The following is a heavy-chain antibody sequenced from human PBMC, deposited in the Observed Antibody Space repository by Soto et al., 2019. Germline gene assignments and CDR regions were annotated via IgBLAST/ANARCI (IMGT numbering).Heavy chain of an antibody. CDR3: ARVPGVVVSADDAFDI. CDR2: IYHSGSA. J-gene: IGHJ3*02. D-gene: IGHD2-21*02. Sequence: QVQLQESGPGLVKPSGTLSLTCAVSGGSVSSSNWWSWVRQSPGKGLEWMGEIYHSGSAHYNPSLKVRATISLDKSKNRFSLRLTSVSAADTAVYYCARVPGVVVSADDAFDIWGPGTRVIVSS. CDR1: GGSVSSSNW. V-gene: IGHV4-4*02.